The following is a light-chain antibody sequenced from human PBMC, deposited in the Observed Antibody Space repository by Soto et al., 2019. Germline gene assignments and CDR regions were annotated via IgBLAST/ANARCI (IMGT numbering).Light chain of an antibody. CDR2: KAS. CDR3: QHYDSYSSIT. V-gene: IGKV1-5*03. Sequence: DIQMTQSPSTLSASVGDRVTITCRASQSISSWLAWYQQKPGKAPNLLIYKASTLEAGVPPRFSGSGSGTKFTLTISSLQPDDFATYYCQHYDSYSSITFGPGTRLEIK. J-gene: IGKJ5*01. CDR1: QSISSW.